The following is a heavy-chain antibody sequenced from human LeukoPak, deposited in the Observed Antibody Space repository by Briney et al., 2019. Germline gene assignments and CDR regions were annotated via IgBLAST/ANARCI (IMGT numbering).Heavy chain of an antibody. CDR1: GFTFSSYA. CDR2: ISGSGGST. CDR3: AKYRERWPRGYFDY. J-gene: IGHJ4*02. Sequence: GGALRLSCAASGFTFSSYAMSWVRQAPGKGLEWVSAISGSGGSTYYADSVKGRFTISRDNSKNTLYLQMNSLRAEDTAVYYCAKYRERWPRGYFDYWGQGTLVTVSS. D-gene: IGHD5-24*01. V-gene: IGHV3-23*01.